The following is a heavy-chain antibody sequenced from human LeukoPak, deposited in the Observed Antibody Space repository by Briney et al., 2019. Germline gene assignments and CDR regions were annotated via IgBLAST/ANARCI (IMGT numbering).Heavy chain of an antibody. CDR2: IYYSGST. CDR1: GGSISSSSYY. CDR3: ARHIVGATELDC. Sequence: SETLSLSCTVSGGSISSSSYYWGWIRQPPGKGLEWIGSIYYSGSTYYNPSLKSRVTISVDTPKNQFSLRLSSVTAADTAVYYCARHIVGATELDCWGQGTLVTVSS. D-gene: IGHD1-26*01. J-gene: IGHJ4*02. V-gene: IGHV4-39*01.